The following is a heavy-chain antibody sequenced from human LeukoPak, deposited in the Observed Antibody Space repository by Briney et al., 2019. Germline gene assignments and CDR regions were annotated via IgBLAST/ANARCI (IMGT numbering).Heavy chain of an antibody. V-gene: IGHV3-30*03. CDR1: GFTFSRFV. CDR3: ARVSWWVARECFDS. J-gene: IGHJ4*02. Sequence: GRSVKLSCEASGFTFSRFVMHWVRQAPGQGLEWVAVLSPDDRKNYYADSVRGRFTISRSNSRRTVYLQINSLRAEDTAVYCGARVSWWVARECFDSWGQGTLVTVSS. CDR2: LSPDDRKN. D-gene: IGHD2-15*01.